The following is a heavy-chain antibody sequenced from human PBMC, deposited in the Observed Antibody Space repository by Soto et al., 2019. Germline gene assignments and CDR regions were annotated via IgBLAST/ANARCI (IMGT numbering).Heavy chain of an antibody. J-gene: IGHJ4*02. Sequence: PGGSLRLACAASGVTFSSYAMNWFRQAPGKGLEWVSTISDSGTYYADSVKGRFTISRDNSKNTLYLQMNSLRAEDTAVYYCAKDLGGVPQNIDYWGQGTLVTVSS. V-gene: IGHV3-23*01. CDR3: AKDLGGVPQNIDY. CDR2: ISDSGT. CDR1: GVTFSSYA. D-gene: IGHD1-26*01.